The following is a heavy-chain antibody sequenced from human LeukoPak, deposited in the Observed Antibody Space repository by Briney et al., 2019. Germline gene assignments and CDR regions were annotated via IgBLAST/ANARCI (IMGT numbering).Heavy chain of an antibody. CDR1: GGSISSYY. CDR2: IYYSGSA. CDR3: ARAIAVAGLAWFDP. D-gene: IGHD6-19*01. Sequence: PSETLSLTCTVSGGSISSYYWSWIRQPPGKGLEWIGYIYYSGSANYNPSLKSRVTISVDTSKNQFSLKLSSVTAADTAVYYCARAIAVAGLAWFDPRGQGTLVTVSS. V-gene: IGHV4-59*01. J-gene: IGHJ5*02.